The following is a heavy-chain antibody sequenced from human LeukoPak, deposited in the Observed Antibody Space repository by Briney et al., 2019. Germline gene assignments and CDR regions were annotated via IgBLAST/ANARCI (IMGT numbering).Heavy chain of an antibody. CDR2: ISSSGSTI. D-gene: IGHD6-19*01. CDR3: ARAPSSGWSYYFDY. CDR1: GFTFSDYY. V-gene: IGHV3-11*04. J-gene: IGHJ4*02. Sequence: GGSLRPSCAASGFTFSDYYMSWIRQAPGKGLEWVSYISSSGSTIYYADSVKGRFTISRDNAKNSLYLQMNSLRAEDTAVYYCARAPSSGWSYYFDYWGQGTLVTVSS.